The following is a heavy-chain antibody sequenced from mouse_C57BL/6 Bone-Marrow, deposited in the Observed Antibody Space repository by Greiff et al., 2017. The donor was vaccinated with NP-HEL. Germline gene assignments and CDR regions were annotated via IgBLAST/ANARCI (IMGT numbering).Heavy chain of an antibody. CDR3: ARGGNWDWFAY. CDR1: FSPFTLSF. CDR2: IYPGSGST. D-gene: IGHD4-1*01. V-gene: IGHV1-55*01. J-gene: IGHJ3*01. Sequence: QVQLQQPGAELVKPGASVQISFPSSFSPFTLSFLPFFPHIPCHCLEWIGDIYPGSGSTNYNEKFKSKATLTVDTSSSTAYMQLSSLTSEDSAVYYCARGGNWDWFAYWGQGTLVTVSA.